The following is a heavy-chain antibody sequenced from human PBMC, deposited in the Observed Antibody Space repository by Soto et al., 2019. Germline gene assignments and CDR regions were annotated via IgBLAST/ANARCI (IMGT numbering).Heavy chain of an antibody. CDR2: LHSGGDT. V-gene: IGHV3-53*04. J-gene: IGHJ6*02. Sequence: EVQLVESGGGLVQPGGSLRLSCAASGIPVSSNYMTWVRQAPGKGLEWVSVLHSGGDTYYANSVKGRFTISRHDSTNTLFLQMNSLTPEDTAVYDWARDGPYYYASRMDVWGQGTTVTVSS. D-gene: IGHD3-10*01. CDR3: ARDGPYYYASRMDV. CDR1: GIPVSSNY.